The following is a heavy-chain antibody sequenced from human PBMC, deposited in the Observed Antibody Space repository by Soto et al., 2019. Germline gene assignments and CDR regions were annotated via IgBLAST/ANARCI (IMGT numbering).Heavy chain of an antibody. CDR3: ASVARMAAFDI. V-gene: IGHV4-31*03. Sequence: PSETLSLTRTVSGGSISSGGYYWSWIRQHPGKGLEWIGYIYYSGSTYYNPSLKSRVTISVDTSKNQFSLKLSSVTAADTAVYYCASVARMAAFDIWGQGTMVTVSS. D-gene: IGHD2-15*01. CDR2: IYYSGST. J-gene: IGHJ3*02. CDR1: GGSISSGGYY.